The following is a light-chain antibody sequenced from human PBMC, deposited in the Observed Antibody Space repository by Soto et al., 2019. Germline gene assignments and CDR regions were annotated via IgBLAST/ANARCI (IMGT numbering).Light chain of an antibody. V-gene: IGKV3-15*01. CDR1: QGVRNN. CDR3: QQSHNWPRT. CDR2: GAS. J-gene: IGKJ1*01. Sequence: EVVLTQSQVTLSVSPGESATLXCRASQGVRNNLAWYQQRPGQAPRLLIYGASTRAAGIPARFSGSGSETEFTLTIRSLQSEDFAFYYCQQSHNWPRTFGQGTKVDI.